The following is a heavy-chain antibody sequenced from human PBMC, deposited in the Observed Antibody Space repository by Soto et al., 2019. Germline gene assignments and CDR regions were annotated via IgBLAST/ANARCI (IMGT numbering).Heavy chain of an antibody. Sequence: QMQLVQSGPEVKKPGTSVKVSCKASGFTFTSSAVQWVRQARGQRLEWIGWIVVGSGNTNYAQKFQERVPITRDMSTSTAYGELSSRRSEDTAVYYCAAEWGVGAGHWGKGTLVTVSS. D-gene: IGHD1-26*01. CDR1: GFTFTSSA. CDR3: AAEWGVGAGH. J-gene: IGHJ4*02. V-gene: IGHV1-58*01. CDR2: IVVGSGNT.